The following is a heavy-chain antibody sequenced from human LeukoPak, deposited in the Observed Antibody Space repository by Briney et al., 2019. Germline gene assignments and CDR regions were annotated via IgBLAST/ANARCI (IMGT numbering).Heavy chain of an antibody. CDR2: INAGNGNT. V-gene: IGHV1-3*01. J-gene: IGHJ4*02. D-gene: IGHD3-9*01. Sequence: ASVNVSCTASGYTVTSYAMHWVRQAPGQRLQWMGWINAGNGNTKYSQKFQGRVTITRDTSASTAYMELSSLRSEDTAVYYCAREGRYFDWLLFDYWGQGTLVTVSS. CDR1: GYTVTSYA. CDR3: AREGRYFDWLLFDY.